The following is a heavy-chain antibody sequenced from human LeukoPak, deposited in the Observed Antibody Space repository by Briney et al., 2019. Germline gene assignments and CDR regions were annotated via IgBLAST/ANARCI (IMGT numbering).Heavy chain of an antibody. CDR2: ISGSGGST. CDR3: AKDHYYDSSGYYYPVSYYFDY. D-gene: IGHD3-22*01. Sequence: GGSLRLSCAASGFTFSSYAMSWVRQAPGKGLEWVSAISGSGGSTYYADSVKGRFTISRDNSKNTLYLQMNSLRAEDTAVYYCAKDHYYDSSGYYYPVSYYFDYWGQGTLVTVSS. J-gene: IGHJ4*02. V-gene: IGHV3-23*01. CDR1: GFTFSSYA.